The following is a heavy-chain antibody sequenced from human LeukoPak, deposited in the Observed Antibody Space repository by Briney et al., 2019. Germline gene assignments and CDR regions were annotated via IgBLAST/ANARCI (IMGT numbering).Heavy chain of an antibody. D-gene: IGHD3-22*01. CDR2: IIPIFGTA. J-gene: IGHJ3*02. CDR3: ARDLESSSGYYVNDI. Sequence: ASVKVSCKASGGTFSSYAISWVRQAPGQGLEWMGGIIPIFGTANYAQKFQGRVTITADESTSTAYMELSSLRSEDTAVYYCARDLESSSGYYVNDIWGQGTMVTVSS. V-gene: IGHV1-69*13. CDR1: GGTFSSYA.